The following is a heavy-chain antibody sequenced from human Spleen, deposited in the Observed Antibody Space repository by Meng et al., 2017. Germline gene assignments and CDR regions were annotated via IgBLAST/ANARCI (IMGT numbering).Heavy chain of an antibody. CDR2: IYYSGST. CDR3: ARGRYYYDSSGFDY. Sequence: HVQLYDAVPGLLRPSETLSLTCTVSGGSVSSGSYYWSWIRQPPGKGLEWIGYIYYSGSTNYNPSLKSRVTISVDTSKNQFSLKLSSVTAADTAVYYCARGRYYYDSSGFDYWGQGTLVTCYS. J-gene: IGHJ4*02. CDR1: GGSVSSGSYY. D-gene: IGHD3-22*01. V-gene: IGHV4-61*01.